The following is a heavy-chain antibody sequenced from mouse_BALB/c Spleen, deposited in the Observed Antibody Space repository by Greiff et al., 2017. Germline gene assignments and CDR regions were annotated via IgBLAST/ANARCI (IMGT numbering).Heavy chain of an antibody. D-gene: IGHD4-1*01. CDR1: GFSLTSYG. CDR3: ARSPPLVPYAMDY. CDR2: IWAGGST. J-gene: IGHJ4*01. V-gene: IGHV2-9*02. Sequence: VQVVESGPGLVAPSQSLSITCTVSGFSLTSYGVHWVRQPPGKGLEWLGVIWAGGSTNYNSALMSRLSISKDNSKSQVFLKMNSLQTDDTAMYYCARSPPLVPYAMDYWGQGTSVTVSS.